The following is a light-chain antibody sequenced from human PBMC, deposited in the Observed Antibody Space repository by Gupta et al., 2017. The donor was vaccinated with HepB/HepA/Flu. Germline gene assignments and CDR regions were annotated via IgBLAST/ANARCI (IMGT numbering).Light chain of an antibody. CDR1: SLRSYY. Sequence: SSELTQDPAVSVALGQTVRITCQGDSLRSYYASWYQQKPGQAPVLVIYVKNNRPSGIPDRFSGSSSGNTASLTITGAQAEDEADYYCNSRDSSGTHVVFGGGTKLTVL. CDR2: VKN. CDR3: NSRDSSGTHVV. V-gene: IGLV3-19*01. J-gene: IGLJ2*01.